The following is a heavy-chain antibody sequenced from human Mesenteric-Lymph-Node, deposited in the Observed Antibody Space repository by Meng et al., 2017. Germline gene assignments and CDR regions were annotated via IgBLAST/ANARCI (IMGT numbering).Heavy chain of an antibody. J-gene: IGHJ4*02. Sequence: AEGVGAGGGLLTPGGSLRSSCAASGFPVSSYWMHWVRQAPGKGLVWVSRIKSDGSSTSYADSVKGRFTISRDNAKNTLYLQMNSLRAEDTAVYYCARDRSEGSWYLGVHWGQGTLVTVSS. CDR2: IKSDGSST. CDR3: ARDRSEGSWYLGVH. D-gene: IGHD6-13*01. CDR1: GFPVSSYW. V-gene: IGHV3-74*01.